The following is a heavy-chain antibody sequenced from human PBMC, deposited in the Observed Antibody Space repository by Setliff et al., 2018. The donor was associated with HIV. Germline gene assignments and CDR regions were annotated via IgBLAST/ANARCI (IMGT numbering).Heavy chain of an antibody. Sequence: ASVKVSCKASGYTFTNYFMHWVRQAPGEGLEWVGRVDPEDGETRYAMKFQGSVTISADASTDTTYLSLTSLRSQDTAVYYCTTVRIVGATEFDYWGQGTVVKSPQ. V-gene: IGHV1-69-2*01. CDR3: TTVRIVGATEFDY. CDR2: VDPEDGET. D-gene: IGHD1-26*01. J-gene: IGHJ4*02. CDR1: GYTFTNYF.